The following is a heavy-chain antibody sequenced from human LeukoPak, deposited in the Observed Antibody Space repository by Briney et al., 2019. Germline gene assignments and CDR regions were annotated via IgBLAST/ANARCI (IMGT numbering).Heavy chain of an antibody. D-gene: IGHD1-26*01. CDR2: ISGSGGST. J-gene: IGHJ4*02. Sequence: GGSLRLSCAASGFTFSNYWMTWVRQAPGKGLEWVSAISGSGGSTYYADSVKGRFTISRDNSKNTLYLQMNRLRAEDTAVYYCAKSTAYLGGSIDYWGQGTLVTVSS. CDR3: AKSTAYLGGSIDY. CDR1: GFTFSNYW. V-gene: IGHV3-23*01.